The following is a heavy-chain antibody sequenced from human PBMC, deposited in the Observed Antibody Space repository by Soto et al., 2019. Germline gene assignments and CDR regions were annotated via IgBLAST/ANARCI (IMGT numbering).Heavy chain of an antibody. CDR1: DASVSTFDYY. Sequence: HVQETGPGLVKPSVPLSLTSTVSDASVSTFDYYWAWIRQPPGKGLELIGTAWHSCSAYYSPSLGCQADMSFDTSQNRVSLRAWSAPPREKFIFLCARVYTPYPDFWTGCFVFSVRGQGTLVNGS. CDR3: ARVYTPYPDFWTGCFVFSV. CDR2: AWHSCSA. D-gene: IGHD3-3*01. J-gene: IGHJ1*01. V-gene: IGHV4-39*01.